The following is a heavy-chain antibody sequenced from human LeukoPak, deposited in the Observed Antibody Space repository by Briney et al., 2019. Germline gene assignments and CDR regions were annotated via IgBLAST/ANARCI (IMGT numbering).Heavy chain of an antibody. CDR3: AREDDYDSSEPTI. V-gene: IGHV3-48*04. J-gene: IGHJ4*02. Sequence: GRSLRLSCAASGFTFSTSGIHWVRQAPGKGLEWLSYISGSSSTIFYADSVKGRFTISRDNAKNSLYLQMNSLRTEDTAVYYCAREDDYDSSEPTIWGQGTLVTVSS. D-gene: IGHD3-22*01. CDR2: ISGSSSTI. CDR1: GFTFSTSG.